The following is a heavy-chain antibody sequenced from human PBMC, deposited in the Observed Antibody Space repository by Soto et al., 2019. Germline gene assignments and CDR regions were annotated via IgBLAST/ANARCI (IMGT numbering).Heavy chain of an antibody. Sequence: QVQLVQSGAEVKKPGSSVKVSCKASGGTFSSYAISWVRQAPGQGHEWMGGIIPIFGTANYAQKFQGRVTITADKSTSTAYMEPSSLRSEDTAVYYCARDPPQIAAAGWYDPWGQGTLVTVSS. J-gene: IGHJ5*02. V-gene: IGHV1-69*06. CDR1: GGTFSSYA. D-gene: IGHD6-13*01. CDR2: IIPIFGTA. CDR3: ARDPPQIAAAGWYDP.